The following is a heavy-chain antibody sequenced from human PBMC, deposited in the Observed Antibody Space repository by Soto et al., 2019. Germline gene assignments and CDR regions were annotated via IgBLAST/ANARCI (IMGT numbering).Heavy chain of an antibody. CDR1: GFTFSSYG. CDR3: AKDLTEYFDY. CDR2: ISYDGSNK. J-gene: IGHJ4*02. V-gene: IGHV3-30*18. Sequence: QVQLVESGGGVVQPGRSLRLSCAASGFTFSSYGMHWVRQAPGKGLEWVAVISYDGSNKYYADSVKGRFTISRDNSKNTLYLQMNSLRAEDTAVYYCAKDLTEYFDYWGQGTLVTVSS. D-gene: IGHD3-16*01.